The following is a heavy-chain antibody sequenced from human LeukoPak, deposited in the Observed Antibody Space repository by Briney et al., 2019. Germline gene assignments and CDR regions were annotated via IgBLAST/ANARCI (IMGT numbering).Heavy chain of an antibody. J-gene: IGHJ4*02. Sequence: PGGSLRLSCAASGFTFSSYEMNWVRQAPGKGLEWVPYISSSGSTIYYADSVKGRFTISRDNAKNSLYLQMNSLRAEDTAVYYCARAPYYFDSNWGQGTLVTVSS. CDR2: ISSSGSTI. V-gene: IGHV3-48*03. CDR3: ARAPYYFDSN. CDR1: GFTFSSYE.